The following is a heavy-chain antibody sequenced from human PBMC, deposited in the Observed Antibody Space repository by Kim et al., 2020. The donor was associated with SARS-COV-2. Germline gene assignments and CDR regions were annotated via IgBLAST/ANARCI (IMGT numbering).Heavy chain of an antibody. CDR3: ARGLAYCSRRPCYYYYMDV. Sequence: SETLSLTCTVSGGSISSYYWTWIRQPPGKGLEWIGYIYYSGNTNYNPSLKSRLTISIDTSKNQFSLKLSSVTAADTAVYFCARGLAYCSRRPCYYYYMDV. J-gene: IGHJ6*03. V-gene: IGHV4-59*01. D-gene: IGHD2-15*01. CDR2: IYYSGNT. CDR1: GGSISSYY.